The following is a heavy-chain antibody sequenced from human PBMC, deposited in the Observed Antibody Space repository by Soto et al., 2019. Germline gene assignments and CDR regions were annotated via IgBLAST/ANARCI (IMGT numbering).Heavy chain of an antibody. CDR2: ISAYNGNT. D-gene: IGHD6-13*01. V-gene: IGHV1-18*04. Sequence: ASVKVSCKASGYTFTRYGISWVRQAPGHGLEWMGWISAYNGNTNYAQKLQGRVTMTTDTSTSTAYMELRSLRSDDTAVYYCAGERARSSSWHREDYYYYYGMDVWGQGTTVTVS. CDR3: AGERARSSSWHREDYYYYYGMDV. CDR1: GYTFTRYG. J-gene: IGHJ6*02.